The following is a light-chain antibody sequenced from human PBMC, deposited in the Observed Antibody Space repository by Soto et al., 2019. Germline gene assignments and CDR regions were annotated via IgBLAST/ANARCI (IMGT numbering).Light chain of an antibody. Sequence: QSVLTQTASVSGAPGQSITISCTGTSSDVGGYNYVSWYQQHPGKAPKLMIYEVSNRPSGVSNRFSGSKSGNTASLTISGLQAEDEADYYCSSYTSSSTYVFGTGTTLTVL. CDR1: SSDVGGYNY. J-gene: IGLJ1*01. V-gene: IGLV2-14*01. CDR3: SSYTSSSTYV. CDR2: EVS.